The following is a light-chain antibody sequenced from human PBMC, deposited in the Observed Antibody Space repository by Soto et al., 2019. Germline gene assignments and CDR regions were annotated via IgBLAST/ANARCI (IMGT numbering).Light chain of an antibody. J-gene: IGLJ3*02. CDR2: DVS. V-gene: IGLV2-11*01. CDR3: CSYAGSSTWV. CDR1: SSDVGGYNY. Sequence: QSALTQPRSVSGSPGQSVTISCTGTSSDVGGYNYVSWYQQHPGKAPKLIIYDVSEWPSGVPDRFSGSKSGYTASLTISGLQAEDEADYYCCSYAGSSTWVFGGGTKLTVL.